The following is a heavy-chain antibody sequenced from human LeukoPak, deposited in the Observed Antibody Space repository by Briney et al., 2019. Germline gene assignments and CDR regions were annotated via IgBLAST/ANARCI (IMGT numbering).Heavy chain of an antibody. Sequence: SVKVSCKASGGTFSSYAISWVRQAPGQGLEWMGGIIPIFGTANYAQKFQCRVTITTDESTSTAYMELSSLRSEDTAVYYCARGRAVASWFDPWGQGTLVTVSS. CDR1: GGTFSSYA. CDR3: ARGRAVASWFDP. CDR2: IIPIFGTA. D-gene: IGHD6-19*01. J-gene: IGHJ5*02. V-gene: IGHV1-69*05.